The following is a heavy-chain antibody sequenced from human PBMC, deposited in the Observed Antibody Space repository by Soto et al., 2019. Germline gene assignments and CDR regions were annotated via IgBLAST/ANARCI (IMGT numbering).Heavy chain of an antibody. V-gene: IGHV1-69*01. Sequence: QVPLVQSGAEVKKPGSSVTVSCKASGGTFSSYALHWVRQAPGQGLEWMGGIIPMYGPAKYAQRFQGRVTITADESTATVYMERTSLASQDTAFYYCASGTSMVRGVIDNWFDPWGHGTLVTVSS. CDR1: GGTFSSYA. CDR3: ASGTSMVRGVIDNWFDP. D-gene: IGHD3-10*01. J-gene: IGHJ5*02. CDR2: IIPMYGPA.